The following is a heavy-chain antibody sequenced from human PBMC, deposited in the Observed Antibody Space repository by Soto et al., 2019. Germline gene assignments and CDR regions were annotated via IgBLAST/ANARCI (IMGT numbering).Heavy chain of an antibody. CDR2: ISAYNGNT. D-gene: IGHD4-17*01. V-gene: IGHV1-18*01. J-gene: IGHJ3*02. Sequence: KVYGKSAGYTYTSYVISRLRQTTGQGLEWMGWISAYNGNTNYAQKLQGRVTMTTDTSTSTAYMELRSLRSDDTALYYCARVPTVTDAFDIWGQGTMVTVSS. CDR1: GYTYTSYV. CDR3: ARVPTVTDAFDI.